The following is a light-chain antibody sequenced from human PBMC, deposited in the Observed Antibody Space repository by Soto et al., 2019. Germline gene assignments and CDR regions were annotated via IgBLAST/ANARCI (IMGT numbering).Light chain of an antibody. CDR3: QSSDSSLSAL. V-gene: IGLV1-40*01. Sequence: QSVLTQPPSVSGAPGQRITIPCTGTSTNLGAGYDVHWYQQRPGAAPKLLIYENDNRPSGVPDRFSGSKSGTSASLAIVGLRAEDEAVYYCQSSDSSLSALFGGGTQLTVL. CDR1: STNLGAGYD. J-gene: IGLJ3*02. CDR2: END.